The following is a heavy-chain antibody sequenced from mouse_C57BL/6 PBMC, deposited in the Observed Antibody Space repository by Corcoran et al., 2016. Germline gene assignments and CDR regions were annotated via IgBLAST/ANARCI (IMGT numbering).Heavy chain of an antibody. CDR1: GYTFTTYG. D-gene: IGHD1-1*01. J-gene: IGHJ4*01. CDR3: ARTGHYYGSSYDYAMDY. CDR2: INTYSGVP. Sequence: QIQLVQSGPELKKPGETVKISCKASGYTFTTYGMSWVKQAPGKGLKWMGWINTYSGVPTYADDFKGRFDFSLETSASTAYLQINNLKNEDTATYFCARTGHYYGSSYDYAMDYWGQGTSVTVSS. V-gene: IGHV9-3*01.